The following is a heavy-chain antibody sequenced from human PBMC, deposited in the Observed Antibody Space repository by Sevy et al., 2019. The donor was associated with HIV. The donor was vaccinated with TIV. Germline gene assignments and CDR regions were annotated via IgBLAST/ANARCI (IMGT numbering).Heavy chain of an antibody. Sequence: GGFLRLSCAASGFTFSNAWMSWVRQAPGKGLEWVGRIKSKTDGGTTDYAAPVKGRFTISRDDSKNTLYLQMNSLKTEDTAVYYCTTDRRGYYDSSGYLFYFDYWGQGTLVTVSS. V-gene: IGHV3-15*01. D-gene: IGHD3-22*01. CDR3: TTDRRGYYDSSGYLFYFDY. CDR2: IKSKTDGGTT. J-gene: IGHJ4*02. CDR1: GFTFSNAW.